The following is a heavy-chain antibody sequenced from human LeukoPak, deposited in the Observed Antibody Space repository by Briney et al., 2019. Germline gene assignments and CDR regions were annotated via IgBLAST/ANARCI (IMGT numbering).Heavy chain of an antibody. J-gene: IGHJ4*02. CDR2: INPSGGTT. CDR3: ARDVPAGSQFLDY. Sequence: ASVKVSCKASGYTFTNFYMHWVRQAPGQGLEWMGIINPSGGTTTYAQKFQGRVTMTRDTSTNTVYMDLSSLRSEDTAVYYCARDVPAGSQFLDYWGQGTLVTVSS. CDR1: GYTFTNFY. V-gene: IGHV1-46*01. D-gene: IGHD6-19*01.